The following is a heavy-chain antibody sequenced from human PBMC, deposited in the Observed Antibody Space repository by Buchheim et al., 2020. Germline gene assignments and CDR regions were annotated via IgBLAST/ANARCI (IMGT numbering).Heavy chain of an antibody. CDR3: ARTLSCYDFWSGPPHFDY. J-gene: IGHJ4*02. V-gene: IGHV1-18*04. Sequence: QVQLVQSGAEVKKPGASVKVSCKASGYTFTTYGISWVRQAPGQGLEWMGWISAHNGNTNYAQKVQGRVTMTTDTSTSTAYMEVRSLRSDDTAVYYCARTLSCYDFWSGPPHFDYWGQGTL. CDR2: ISAHNGNT. D-gene: IGHD3-3*01. CDR1: GYTFTTYG.